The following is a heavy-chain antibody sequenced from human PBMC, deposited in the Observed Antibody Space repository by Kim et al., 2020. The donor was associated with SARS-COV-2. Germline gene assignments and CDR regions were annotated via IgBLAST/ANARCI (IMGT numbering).Heavy chain of an antibody. CDR2: IGRKGETT. J-gene: IGHJ4*02. Sequence: GGSLRLSCSASGFAFDRYTIHWVRQAPGKGLEWVSLIGRKGETTFYTASVRGRFSVSRDNKKNSLYLQMDSLRTEDTALYYCVKEHVTGWPNLADWGQGSLVTVSS. CDR1: GFAFDRYT. CDR3: VKEHVTGWPNLAD. D-gene: IGHD2-21*02. V-gene: IGHV3-43*01.